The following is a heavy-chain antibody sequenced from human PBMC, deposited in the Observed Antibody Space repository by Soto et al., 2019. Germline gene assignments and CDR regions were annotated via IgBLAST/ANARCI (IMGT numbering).Heavy chain of an antibody. Sequence: QIQLVQSGTEVMEPGSSVKVSCQASGYTFTSYGIIWVRQAPGQGLELMGWISGYNNNKNYAQKYQARVTVTTDTSTRTAYMELRSLRSDDTAVYYCARVGAIAPAEGDYWGQGTLVTVSS. CDR2: ISGYNNNK. V-gene: IGHV1-18*01. J-gene: IGHJ4*02. CDR1: GYTFTSYG. CDR3: ARVGAIAPAEGDY. D-gene: IGHD6-13*01.